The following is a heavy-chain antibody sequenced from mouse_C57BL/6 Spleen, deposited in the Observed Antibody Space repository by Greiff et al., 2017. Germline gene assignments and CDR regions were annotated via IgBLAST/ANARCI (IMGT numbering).Heavy chain of an antibody. CDR2: SYPGDGDT. CDR3: ARGWLPHWYFDV. J-gene: IGHJ1*03. CDR1: GYAFSSSW. V-gene: IGHV1-82*01. Sequence: QVQLQQSGPELVKPGASVKISCKASGYAFSSSWMNWVKQRPGKGLEWIGRSYPGDGDTNYNGKFKGKATLTADKSSSTAYMQLSSLTSEDSAVYFCARGWLPHWYFDVWGTGTTVTVSS. D-gene: IGHD2-3*01.